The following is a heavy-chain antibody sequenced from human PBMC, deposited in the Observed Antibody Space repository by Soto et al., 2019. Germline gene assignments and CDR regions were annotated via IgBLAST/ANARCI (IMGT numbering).Heavy chain of an antibody. J-gene: IGHJ4*02. CDR3: ALRSVPPLYTTRGNFYFES. CDR2: TYWNDDK. CDR1: GFALSTSGVG. D-gene: IGHD2-2*02. Sequence: QITLKQSGPTLVKPTQTLTLTCTFSGFALSTSGVGVGWIRQPPGKALEWLALTYWNDDKRYSPSLKSRLTISKDTSKNQVVLTLTNLDPVDTATYYSALRSVPPLYTTRGNFYFESWGQGTLVNVSS. V-gene: IGHV2-5*01.